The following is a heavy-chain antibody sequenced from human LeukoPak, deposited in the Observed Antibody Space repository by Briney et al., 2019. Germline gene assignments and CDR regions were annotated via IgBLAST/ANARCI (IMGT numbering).Heavy chain of an antibody. V-gene: IGHV4-39*01. CDR3: ANLGSTNGAIGD. CDR1: GGSISSRYGY. D-gene: IGHD2-8*01. J-gene: IGHJ4*02. CDR2: VYYSGTT. Sequence: PSETLSLTCTVSGGSISSRYGYWGWIRQPPGKGLEWIGSVYYSGTTYYNPSLKSRVIISVDTSKRQFPLRLSSVTAADTAVYYCANLGSTNGAIGDWGQGTRVIVSS.